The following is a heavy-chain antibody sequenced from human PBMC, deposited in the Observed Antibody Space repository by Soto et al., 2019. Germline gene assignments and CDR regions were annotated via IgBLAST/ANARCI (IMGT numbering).Heavy chain of an antibody. V-gene: IGHV3-23*01. Sequence: EVQLLESGGSLVQPGGSLRLSCSASGFTFTDYDMIWVRQAPGKGLEFISSLAPGGNNIVYSDSVKGRFTISRDNSKNTLSLQMNSLRVEDTAIYYCATGQNWGRGYWGQGTLVTVSS. CDR1: GFTFTDYD. D-gene: IGHD3-16*01. J-gene: IGHJ4*02. CDR2: LAPGGNNI. CDR3: ATGQNWGRGY.